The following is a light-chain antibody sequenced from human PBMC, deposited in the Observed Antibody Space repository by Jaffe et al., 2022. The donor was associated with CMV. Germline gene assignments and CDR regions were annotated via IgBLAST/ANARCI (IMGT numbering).Light chain of an antibody. J-gene: IGLJ3*02. Sequence: QSVLIQPPSASGTPGQRVTISCAGSNSNIGKNYVYWYQQLPGTAPKLLIYKTNQRPSGVPDRFSGSKSGTSASLAISGLRSEDEADFYCAAWDDSLSGWLFGGGTQVTVL. CDR1: NSNIGKNY. CDR2: KTN. V-gene: IGLV1-47*01. CDR3: AAWDDSLSGWL.